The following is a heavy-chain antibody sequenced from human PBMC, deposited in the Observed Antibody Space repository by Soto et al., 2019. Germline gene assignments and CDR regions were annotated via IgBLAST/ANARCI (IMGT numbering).Heavy chain of an antibody. CDR3: EREGIVVVPD. V-gene: IGHV3-21*01. J-gene: IGHJ4*02. CDR2: ISSSSSYI. CDR1: GSTFSSYS. Sequence: PGGSLRLSGAASGSTFSSYSINWVRQAPGKGVECVSYISSSSSYIYHAASVKGRFTISRDNEKNSLYLQMNSMRAEDTAVYYCEREGIVVVPDWGQRTLVTVSS. D-gene: IGHD2-2*01.